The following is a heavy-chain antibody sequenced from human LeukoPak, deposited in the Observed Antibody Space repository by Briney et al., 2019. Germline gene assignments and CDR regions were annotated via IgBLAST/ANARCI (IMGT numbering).Heavy chain of an antibody. CDR1: GDSMSDYF. V-gene: IGHV4-59*12. D-gene: IGHD3-22*01. CDR2: AADSGST. CDR3: ASTKEYYYDSSGYI. J-gene: IGHJ3*02. Sequence: SETLSLTCTVSGDSMSDYFWTWIRQPPGKGLEWIGYAADSGSTNYNPSLKSRVTISVDKSKNQFSLKLSSVTAADTAVYYCASTKEYYYDSSGYIWGQGTMVTVSS.